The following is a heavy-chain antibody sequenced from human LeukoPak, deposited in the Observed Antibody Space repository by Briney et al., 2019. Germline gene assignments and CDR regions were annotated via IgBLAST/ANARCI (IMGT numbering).Heavy chain of an antibody. CDR1: GGSISSGGYY. Sequence: PSQTLSLTCTVSGGSISSGGYYWSWIWQPPGKGLEWIGYIYHSGSTYYNPSLKSRVTISVDRSKNQFSLNLSSVTAADTAVYYCARVGSTVAVGRYFDYWGQGTLVTVSS. V-gene: IGHV4-30-2*01. J-gene: IGHJ4*02. D-gene: IGHD2-15*01. CDR2: IYHSGST. CDR3: ARVGSTVAVGRYFDY.